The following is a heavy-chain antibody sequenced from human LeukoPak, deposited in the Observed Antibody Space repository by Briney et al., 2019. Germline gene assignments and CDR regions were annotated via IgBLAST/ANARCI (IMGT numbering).Heavy chain of an antibody. D-gene: IGHD3-10*01. Sequence: GGSLRLSCAASGFTFSSYWMNWVRQAPGKGLEWVANINQDGSERLYVDSVKGRFTISRDTAKNSLYLGMNSLRAEDTAVYYCARRDVVRGVAYYFDYWGQGTLVTVSS. V-gene: IGHV3-7*01. CDR1: GFTFSSYW. CDR3: ARRDVVRGVAYYFDY. J-gene: IGHJ4*02. CDR2: INQDGSER.